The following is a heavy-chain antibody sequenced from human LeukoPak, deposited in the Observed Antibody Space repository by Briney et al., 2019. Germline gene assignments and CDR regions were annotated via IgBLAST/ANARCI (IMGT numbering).Heavy chain of an antibody. V-gene: IGHV3-23*01. J-gene: IGHJ6*02. Sequence: GGSLRLSCVVSGFTFSDYAMSWVRQAPGKGLEWVSTISGSGGSIYYADSVKGRFTISRDNSKNTLYLQMNSLRAEDTAVYYCARGAASHYYYYGMDVWGQGTTVTVSS. CDR2: ISGSGGSI. D-gene: IGHD2-15*01. CDR3: ARGAASHYYYYGMDV. CDR1: GFTFSDYA.